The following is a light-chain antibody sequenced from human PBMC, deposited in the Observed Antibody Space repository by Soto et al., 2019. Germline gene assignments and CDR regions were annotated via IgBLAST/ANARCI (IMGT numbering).Light chain of an antibody. J-gene: IGKJ5*01. V-gene: IGKV3-15*01. Sequence: EIVVTQSPGILSVSPWERATLSCSANQSISSNLAWYQQKPGQAPRLLIYGASTRASGIPARFSGSGSETDFTLTIRSLPSEDSAVYYCQQYHNWPPITFGQGTRLEIK. CDR2: GAS. CDR3: QQYHNWPPIT. CDR1: QSISSN.